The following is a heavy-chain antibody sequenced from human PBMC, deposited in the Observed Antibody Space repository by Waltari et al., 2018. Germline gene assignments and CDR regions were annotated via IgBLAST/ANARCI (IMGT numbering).Heavy chain of an antibody. Sequence: QLQLQESGPGLVKPSETLSLTCTVSGGSISSSTYYWGWIRQTPGKGLDGIGSIYYSGTTYHNPSLKSRITISIDTSQNQFSLKLYSVTAADTAVYYCARLPLNYAVDVWGQGTTVTVSS. CDR1: GGSISSSTYY. CDR2: IYYSGTT. V-gene: IGHV4-39*07. CDR3: ARLPLNYAVDV. J-gene: IGHJ6*02. D-gene: IGHD3-9*01.